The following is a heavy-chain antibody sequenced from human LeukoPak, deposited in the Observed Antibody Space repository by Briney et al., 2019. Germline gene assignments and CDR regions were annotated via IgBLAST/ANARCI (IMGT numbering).Heavy chain of an antibody. D-gene: IGHD2-2*02. CDR2: INHSGST. J-gene: IGHJ5*02. V-gene: IGHV4-34*01. CDR1: GGSFSGYY. CDR3: ARVGIEVVPAAIGNWFDP. Sequence: SETLSLTCAVYGGSFSGYYWSWIRQPPGKGLEWIGEINHSGSTNYNPSLKSRVTISVDTSKNQFSLKLSSVTAADTAVYYCARVGIEVVPAAIGNWFDPWGQGTLVTVSS.